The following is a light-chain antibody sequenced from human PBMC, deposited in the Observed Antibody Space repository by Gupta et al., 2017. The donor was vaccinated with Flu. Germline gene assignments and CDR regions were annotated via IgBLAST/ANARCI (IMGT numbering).Light chain of an antibody. CDR3: HVWDSSSDHGV. V-gene: IGLV3-21*02. Sequence: GGNNIAIKSVHWYQQKPDQAPLLVVYDDRHRPSGIPERFSGSNSGNTATLTISRLEAGDEADYYCHVWDSSSDHGVFGGGTKLTIL. J-gene: IGLJ3*02. CDR1: NIAIKS. CDR2: DDR.